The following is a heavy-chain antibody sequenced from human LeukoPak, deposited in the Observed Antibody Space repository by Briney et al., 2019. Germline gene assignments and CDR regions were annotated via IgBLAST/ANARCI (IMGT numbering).Heavy chain of an antibody. CDR1: GGTFSSYA. Sequence: GASVKVSCKASGGTFSSYAISWVRQAPGQGLEWMGRIIPILGIANYAQKFQGRVTITADKSTSTAYMELSSLRSEDTAVYYCARGERPYNNWFDPWGQGTLVTVSS. CDR3: ARGERPYNNWFDP. D-gene: IGHD1-26*01. J-gene: IGHJ5*02. V-gene: IGHV1-69*04. CDR2: IIPILGIA.